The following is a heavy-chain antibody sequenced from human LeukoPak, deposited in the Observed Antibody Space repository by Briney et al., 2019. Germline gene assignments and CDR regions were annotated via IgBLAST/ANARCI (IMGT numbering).Heavy chain of an antibody. CDR3: AREWGYDSSGYYGIYFDY. V-gene: IGHV3-20*04. CDR1: GFTVSSNY. Sequence: GGSLRLSCAASGFTVSSNYMSWVRQAPGKGLEWVSGINWNGGSTGYADSVKGRFTISRDNAKNSLYLQMNSLRAEDTALYYCAREWGYDSSGYYGIYFDYWGQGTLVTVSS. D-gene: IGHD3-22*01. CDR2: INWNGGST. J-gene: IGHJ4*02.